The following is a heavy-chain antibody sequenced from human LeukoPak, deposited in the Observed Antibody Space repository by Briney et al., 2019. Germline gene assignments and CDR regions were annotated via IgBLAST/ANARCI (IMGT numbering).Heavy chain of an antibody. V-gene: IGHV3-9*03. J-gene: IGHJ4*02. Sequence: GRSLRLSCAASGFTFDDYAMHWVRQAPGKGLEWVSGISWNSGSIGYADSVKGRFTISRGNAKNSLYLQMNSLRAEDMALYYCAREIRYCSSTSCYYFDYWGQGTLVTVSS. CDR1: GFTFDDYA. D-gene: IGHD2-2*01. CDR3: AREIRYCSSTSCYYFDY. CDR2: ISWNSGSI.